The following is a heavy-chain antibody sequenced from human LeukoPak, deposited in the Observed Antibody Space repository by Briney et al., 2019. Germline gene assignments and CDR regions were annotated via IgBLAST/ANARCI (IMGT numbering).Heavy chain of an antibody. Sequence: GGSLRLSCAASGFTFSNYVMSWVRQAPGKGLEWVSGISGSGGSTYYADSVKGRLTISRDNSKNTLCLQMNSLRAEDTAVYYCAKGMRQFDYWGQGTLVTVSS. CDR2: ISGSGGST. V-gene: IGHV3-23*01. J-gene: IGHJ4*02. CDR1: GFTFSNYV. CDR3: AKGMRQFDY.